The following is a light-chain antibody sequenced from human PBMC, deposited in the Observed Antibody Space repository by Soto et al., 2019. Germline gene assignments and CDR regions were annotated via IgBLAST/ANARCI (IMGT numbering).Light chain of an antibody. V-gene: IGKV3-20*01. CDR3: QQYGSSPPT. J-gene: IGKJ2*01. CDR2: AAS. CDR1: QSVSSSF. Sequence: EIVLTQSPGTLSLSPGESATLSCRANQSVSSSFLAWYQQKPGQAPRLLIYAASSRATGVPDRFSGSGSGTDYTLTISRLEPGDFAVYCCQQYGSSPPTFGQGTKLEI.